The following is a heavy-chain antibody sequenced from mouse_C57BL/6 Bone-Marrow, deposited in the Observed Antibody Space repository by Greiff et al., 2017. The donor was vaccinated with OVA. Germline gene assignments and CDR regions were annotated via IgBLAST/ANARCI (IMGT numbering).Heavy chain of an antibody. CDR2: IWGGGST. CDR3: AAHLLLRGSYAMDY. D-gene: IGHD1-1*01. CDR1: GFSLTSYG. V-gene: IGHV2-9*01. Sequence: VQRVESGPGLVAPSQRLSITCTVSGFSLTSYGVDWVRQPPGKGLEWLGVIWGGGSTNYNSALMSRLSISKDNSKSQVFLKMNSLQTDDTAMYYCAAHLLLRGSYAMDYWGQGTSVTVSS. J-gene: IGHJ4*01.